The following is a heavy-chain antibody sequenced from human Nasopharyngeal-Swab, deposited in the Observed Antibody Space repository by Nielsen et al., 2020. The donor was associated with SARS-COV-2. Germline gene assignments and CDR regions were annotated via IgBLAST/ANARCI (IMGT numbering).Heavy chain of an antibody. J-gene: IGHJ3*02. V-gene: IGHV3-48*04. D-gene: IGHD3-22*01. CDR3: ARVNLYYYDSSGYYSEAFDI. Sequence: VRQAPGKGLEWVSYISSSSSTIYYADSMKGRFTISRDNAKNSLYLQMSSLRAEDTAVYYCARVNLYYYDSSGYYSEAFDIWGQGTMVTVSS. CDR2: ISSSSSTI.